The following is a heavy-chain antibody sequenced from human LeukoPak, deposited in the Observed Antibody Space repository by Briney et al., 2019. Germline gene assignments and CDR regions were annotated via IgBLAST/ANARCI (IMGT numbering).Heavy chain of an antibody. D-gene: IGHD3-22*01. Sequence: GGSLRLSCAASGFTFSSYWMSWVRQAPGKGLEWVAVISYDGSNKYYADSVKGRFTISRDNSKNTLYLQMNSLRAEDTAVYYCAREYDSSGYYYENWFDPWGQGTLVTVSS. J-gene: IGHJ5*02. V-gene: IGHV3-30-3*01. CDR2: ISYDGSNK. CDR3: AREYDSSGYYYENWFDP. CDR1: GFTFSSYW.